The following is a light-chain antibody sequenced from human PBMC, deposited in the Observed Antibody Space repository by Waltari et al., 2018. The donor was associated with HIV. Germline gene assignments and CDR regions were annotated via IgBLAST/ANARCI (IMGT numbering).Light chain of an antibody. J-gene: IGLJ2*01. V-gene: IGLV1-40*01. CDR3: QSYDSSLSGFVV. CDR2: GNT. Sequence: QSVLTQPTSVSGAPGQRGTISCTGSSSNIGAGYDVHWYQQLPGTAPQVLIYGNTKRPSGVPDRFFGAKSGTSASLAITGLQADDEADYYCQSYDSSLSGFVVFGGGTKVTVL. CDR1: SSNIGAGYD.